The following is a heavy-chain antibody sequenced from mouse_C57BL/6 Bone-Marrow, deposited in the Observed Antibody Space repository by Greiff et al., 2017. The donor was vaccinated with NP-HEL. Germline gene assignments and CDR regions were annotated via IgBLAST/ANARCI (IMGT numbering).Heavy chain of an antibody. D-gene: IGHD3-2*02. CDR3: ARQGSSGYGAY. Sequence: VQLQQPGAELVRPGSSVKLSCKASGYTFTSYWMDWVKQRPGQGLEWIGNIYPSDSETHYNQKFKDKATLTVDKSSNTAYMQLSSLTSEDSAVYYCARQGSSGYGAYWGQGTLVTVSA. J-gene: IGHJ3*01. CDR2: IYPSDSET. CDR1: GYTFTSYW. V-gene: IGHV1-61*01.